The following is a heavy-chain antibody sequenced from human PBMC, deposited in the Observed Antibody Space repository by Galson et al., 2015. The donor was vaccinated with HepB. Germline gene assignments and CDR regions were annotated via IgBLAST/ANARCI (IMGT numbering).Heavy chain of an antibody. V-gene: IGHV5-51*01. J-gene: IGHJ3*02. CDR1: GSSFTSYW. D-gene: IGHD1-26*01. CDR2: IYPGDSDT. Sequence: QSGAEVKKPGESLKISCKGSGSSFTSYWIGWVRQMPGKGLEWMGIIYPGDSDTRYSPSFQGQVTISADKSISTAYLQWSSLKASDTAMYYCARHNPRGRYSGFGVAFDIWGQGTMVTVSS. CDR3: ARHNPRGRYSGFGVAFDI.